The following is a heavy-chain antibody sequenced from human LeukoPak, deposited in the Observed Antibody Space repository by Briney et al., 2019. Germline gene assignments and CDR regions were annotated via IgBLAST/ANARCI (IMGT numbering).Heavy chain of an antibody. CDR2: IIPILGIA. CDR1: GGTFSSYT. V-gene: IGHV1-69*02. Sequence: SVKVSCKASGGTFSSYTISWVRQAPGQGPEWMGRIIPILGIANYAQKFQGRVTITADKSTSTAYMELSSLRSEDTAVYYCASPMVRGVHYGMDVWGQGTTVTVSS. J-gene: IGHJ6*02. D-gene: IGHD3-10*01. CDR3: ASPMVRGVHYGMDV.